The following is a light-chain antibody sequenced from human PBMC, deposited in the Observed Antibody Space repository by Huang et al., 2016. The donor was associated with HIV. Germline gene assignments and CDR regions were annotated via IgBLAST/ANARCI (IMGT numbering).Light chain of an antibody. Sequence: IQMTQSPTSLSASVGDRVSITCRASQSISTYLNWYQQKPVKAPKLLISSESSLHSGVPSRFSGSGSGTDFTLTIKGLQLDDFATYYCQQSYSALSSFGPGTRL. CDR1: QSISTY. CDR3: QQSYSALSS. J-gene: IGKJ5*01. V-gene: IGKV1-39*01. CDR2: SES.